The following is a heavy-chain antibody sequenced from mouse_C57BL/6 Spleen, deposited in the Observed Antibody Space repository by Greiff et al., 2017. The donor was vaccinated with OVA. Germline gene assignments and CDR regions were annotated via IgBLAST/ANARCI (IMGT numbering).Heavy chain of an antibody. CDR2: ISDGGSYT. CDR3: ARADGNRYAMDY. CDR1: GFTFSSYA. Sequence: VQVVESGGGLVKPGGSLKLSCAASGFTFSSYAMSWVRQTPEKRLEWVATISDGGSYTYYPDNVKGRFTISRDNAKNNLYLQMSHLKSEDTAMYYCARADGNRYAMDYWGQGTSVTVSS. V-gene: IGHV5-4*01. D-gene: IGHD2-1*01. J-gene: IGHJ4*01.